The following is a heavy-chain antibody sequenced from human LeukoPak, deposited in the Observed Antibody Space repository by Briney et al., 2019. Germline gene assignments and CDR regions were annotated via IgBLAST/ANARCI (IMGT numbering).Heavy chain of an antibody. V-gene: IGHV1-18*01. Sequence: ASVNVSCKASGYTFTTYGISWVRQAPGQGLEWMGWISTYSGDTNYAQKLQDRVTMTADTSTSTTYMELRSLRSDDTAVYYCALIPYCTTATCYYFDYWGQGTLVTVSS. CDR1: GYTFTTYG. J-gene: IGHJ4*02. CDR2: ISTYSGDT. CDR3: ALIPYCTTATCYYFDY. D-gene: IGHD2-2*01.